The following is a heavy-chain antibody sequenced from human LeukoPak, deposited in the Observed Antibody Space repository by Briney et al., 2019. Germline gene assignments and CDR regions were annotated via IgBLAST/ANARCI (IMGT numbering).Heavy chain of an antibody. CDR1: GFTFSDYY. D-gene: IGHD3-22*01. Sequence: AGESLRLSCAASGFTFSDYYMSWIRQAPGKGLEWVSYISSSGSTIYYADSVKGRFTISRDNAKNSLYLQMNSLRAEDTAVYYCARDRQRVYYASSGYSYWGQGTLVTVSS. CDR3: ARDRQRVYYASSGYSY. J-gene: IGHJ4*02. V-gene: IGHV3-11*01. CDR2: ISSSGSTI.